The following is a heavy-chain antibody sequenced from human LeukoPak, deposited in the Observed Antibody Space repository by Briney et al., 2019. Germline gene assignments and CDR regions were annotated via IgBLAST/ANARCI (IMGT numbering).Heavy chain of an antibody. V-gene: IGHV1-46*01. CDR2: INPSGGST. J-gene: IGHJ5*02. D-gene: IGHD1-14*01. CDR1: GYTFTSYY. Sequence: ASVKVSCKSSGYTFTSYYIHWVRQTPGQGLEWMGIINPSGGSTTYAQGFQGRVTMTRDTSTRTVYMELSRLRSDDTAVYYCARLLPEPNWFDPWGQGTLVTVSS. CDR3: ARLLPEPNWFDP.